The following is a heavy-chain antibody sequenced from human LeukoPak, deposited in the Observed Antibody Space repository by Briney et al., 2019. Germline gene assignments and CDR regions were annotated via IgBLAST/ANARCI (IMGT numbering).Heavy chain of an antibody. J-gene: IGHJ2*01. V-gene: IGHV4-61*01. Sequence: SETLSLTCTVSGGSISSRSYYWSWIRQPPGKGLEWIGYIYYSGSTNYNPSLKSRVTISVDTSKNQFSLKLSSVTAADTAVYYCARVYYSSSYDYWYFDLWGRGTLVTVSS. D-gene: IGHD6-13*01. CDR3: ARVYYSSSYDYWYFDL. CDR1: GGSISSRSYY. CDR2: IYYSGST.